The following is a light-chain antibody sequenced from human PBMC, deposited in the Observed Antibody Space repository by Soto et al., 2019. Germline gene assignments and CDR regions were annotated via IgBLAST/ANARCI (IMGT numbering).Light chain of an antibody. V-gene: IGLV1-40*01. CDR1: SSNIGAGYD. J-gene: IGLJ2*01. CDR3: QSYDSSLSAVV. CDR2: GNS. Sequence: QSVLTQPPSVSGAPGQRVTISCTGSSSNIGAGYDVHWYQQLPGTAPKLLIYGNSNRPSRVPDRFSGSKSGTSASLAITGRQAEDEADYYCQSYDSSLSAVVFGGGTKVTVL.